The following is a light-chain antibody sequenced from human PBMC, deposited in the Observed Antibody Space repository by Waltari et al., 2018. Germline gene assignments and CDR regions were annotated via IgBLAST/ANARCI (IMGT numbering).Light chain of an antibody. V-gene: IGKV4-1*01. CDR3: QQYYSTPRT. CDR2: WAS. CDR1: QRVLYSSNNKNY. Sequence: DIVMTQSPDSLAVSLGERATINCKSSQRVLYSSNNKNYLVWYQQKPGQPPKLLIYWASTRESGVPDRFSGSGSGTDFTLTISSLQAEDVAVYYCQQYYSTPRTFGQGTRLEIK. J-gene: IGKJ5*01.